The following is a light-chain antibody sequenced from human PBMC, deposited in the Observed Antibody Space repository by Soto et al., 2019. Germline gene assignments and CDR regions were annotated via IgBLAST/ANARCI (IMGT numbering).Light chain of an antibody. V-gene: IGKV3-20*01. J-gene: IGKJ1*01. CDR2: GAS. CDR1: QSVSSSY. CDR3: QQYGSSGT. Sequence: IVFTPSPGTLSLSPGDRATLSFRAIQSVSSSYLAWYQQKPGQAPRLLIYGASNRATGIPDRFSGSGSGTDFTLTISRLEPEDFAVYYCQQYGSSGTFGQGTKVDI.